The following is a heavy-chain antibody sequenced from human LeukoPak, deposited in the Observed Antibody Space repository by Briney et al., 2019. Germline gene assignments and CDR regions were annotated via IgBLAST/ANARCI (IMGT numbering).Heavy chain of an antibody. CDR3: AKEGVGYSSGWFVDY. J-gene: IGHJ4*02. CDR2: ISGSGGGT. Sequence: GGSLRLSCAASGFTFSSCAMSWVRQAPGKGLEWVSAISGSGGGTYYADSVKGRFTVSRDNSKDTLSLQMNSLRAEDTAVYYCAKEGVGYSSGWFVDYWGQGTLVTVSS. V-gene: IGHV3-23*01. D-gene: IGHD6-19*01. CDR1: GFTFSSCA.